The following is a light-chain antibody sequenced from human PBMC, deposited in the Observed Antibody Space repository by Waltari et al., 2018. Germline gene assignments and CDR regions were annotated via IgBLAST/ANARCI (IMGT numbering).Light chain of an antibody. CDR1: QNINSF. J-gene: IGKJ2*01. Sequence: DIQMTQSPSSLPASVGDRVTVTCRASQNINSFLNWYQQIPGKHPKLLIVAASRLQRGVPSRFSGSGSGTDFTLTISSLQPEDFATYYCQQSDDTPYTFGQGTKLQIK. CDR3: QQSDDTPYT. V-gene: IGKV1-39*01. CDR2: AAS.